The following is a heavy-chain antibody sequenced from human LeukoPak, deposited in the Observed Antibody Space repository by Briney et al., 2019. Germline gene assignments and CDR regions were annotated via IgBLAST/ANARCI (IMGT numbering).Heavy chain of an antibody. D-gene: IGHD2-15*01. CDR1: GGSLSGYY. V-gene: IGHV4-34*01. CDR2: INHSGST. CDR3: ARVHGGYPFDQ. Sequence: SETLSLTCAVYGGSLSGYYWSWIRQPPGKGLEWIGEINHSGSTNYNPSLKSRVTISVDTSKNQFSLKLSSVTAADTAVYYCARVHGGYPFDQWGQGTLVTVSS. J-gene: IGHJ4*02.